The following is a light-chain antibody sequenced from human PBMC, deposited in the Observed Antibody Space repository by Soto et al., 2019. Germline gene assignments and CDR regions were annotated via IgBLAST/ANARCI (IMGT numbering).Light chain of an antibody. V-gene: IGKV1-5*03. CDR2: KAS. J-gene: IGKJ2*01. CDR3: QQYNSYPYT. Sequence: DIQMTQSPYTLSASVGDRVTITCRASQSISSWVAWYQQKPGKAPKLLIYKASSLESGVPSRFSGSGSGTEFTLTISSLQPYDFATYYCQQYNSYPYTFGQGTKLEIK. CDR1: QSISSW.